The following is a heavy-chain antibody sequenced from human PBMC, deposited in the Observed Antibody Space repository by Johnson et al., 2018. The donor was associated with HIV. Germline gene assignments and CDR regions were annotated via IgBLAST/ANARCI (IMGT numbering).Heavy chain of an antibody. CDR3: ARDRAPVYSSSLTPFDALDI. J-gene: IGHJ3*02. Sequence: QMQLVESGGGVVQPGRSLRLSCAASRFTFSSYAIHWVRQAPGKGLEWVAVILYDGNNKYYADSVKGRFTISRDNSKSTLYLKMNSLRVEDTAVYYCARDRAPVYSSSLTPFDALDIWGQGTVVSVSS. D-gene: IGHD6-6*01. V-gene: IGHV3-30-3*01. CDR2: ILYDGNNK. CDR1: RFTFSSYA.